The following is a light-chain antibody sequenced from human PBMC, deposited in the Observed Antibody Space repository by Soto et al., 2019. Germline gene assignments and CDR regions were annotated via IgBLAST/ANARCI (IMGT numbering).Light chain of an antibody. CDR2: GAS. Sequence: EIVLTQSPGTLSLSPGERATLSCRASQSVSSSYLAWYQQKPGQTPRLLIYGASGRATGIPDRFSGSGSGTDFTLTISRLEPEDFAVYYCQQYGSSREFTFGAGTKVDIK. V-gene: IGKV3-20*01. CDR3: QQYGSSREFT. CDR1: QSVSSSY. J-gene: IGKJ3*01.